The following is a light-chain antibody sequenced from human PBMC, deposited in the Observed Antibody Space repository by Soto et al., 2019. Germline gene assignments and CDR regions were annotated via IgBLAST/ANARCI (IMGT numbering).Light chain of an antibody. CDR3: QQYNNLWT. Sequence: EIVMTQSPATLSVSPGERATLSCRASQSVSSNLVWYQQKPGQAPRLLIYGASTRATCIPARFSGSGSGTEFTLTISSRQSEDFAVYYCQQYNNLWTFGQGTKVDIK. V-gene: IGKV3-15*01. J-gene: IGKJ1*01. CDR1: QSVSSN. CDR2: GAS.